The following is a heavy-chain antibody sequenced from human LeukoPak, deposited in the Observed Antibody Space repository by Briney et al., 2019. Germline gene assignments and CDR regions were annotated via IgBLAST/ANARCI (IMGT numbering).Heavy chain of an antibody. Sequence: SETLSLTCAVYGGSFSGYYWSWIRQPPGKGLEWIGEINHSGSTNYNPSPKSRVTISVDTSKNQFSLKLSSVTAADTAVYYCARGGAYYDFWSGYYTDWFDPWGQGTLVTVSS. D-gene: IGHD3-3*01. CDR1: GGSFSGYY. CDR3: ARGGAYYDFWSGYYTDWFDP. CDR2: INHSGST. J-gene: IGHJ5*02. V-gene: IGHV4-34*01.